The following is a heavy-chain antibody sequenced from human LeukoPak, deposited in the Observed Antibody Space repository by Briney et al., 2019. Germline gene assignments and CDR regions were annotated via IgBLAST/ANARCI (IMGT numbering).Heavy chain of an antibody. CDR1: GFTFSSYA. V-gene: IGHV3-23*01. Sequence: GGSLRLSCAASGFTFSSYAMSWVRQAPGKGREWVSAISGSGGSTYYADSVKGRFTISRDNSKNTLYLQMNSLRAEDTAVYYCAKGREFWSGYFDYWGQGTLVTVSS. J-gene: IGHJ4*02. D-gene: IGHD3-3*01. CDR3: AKGREFWSGYFDY. CDR2: ISGSGGST.